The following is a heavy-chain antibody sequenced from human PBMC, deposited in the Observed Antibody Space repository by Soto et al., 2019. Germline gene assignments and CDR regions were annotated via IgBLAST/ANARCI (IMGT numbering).Heavy chain of an antibody. Sequence: ASVKVSCKASGGTFSSYAISWVRQAPGQGLEWMGGIIPIFGTANYAQKFQGRVTITADESTSTAYMELSGLRSEDTAVYYCAREGGPFDCLSSPFGYWGQGTLVTVSS. V-gene: IGHV1-69*13. J-gene: IGHJ4*02. CDR2: IIPIFGTA. CDR1: GGTFSSYA. D-gene: IGHD3-9*01. CDR3: AREGGPFDCLSSPFGY.